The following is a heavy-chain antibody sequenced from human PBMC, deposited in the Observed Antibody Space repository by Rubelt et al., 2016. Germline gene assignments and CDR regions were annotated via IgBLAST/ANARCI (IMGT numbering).Heavy chain of an antibody. CDR2: IHPDTGFT. CDR1: GYTFTDYF. V-gene: IGHV1-2*06. CDR3: AIDYNRRESNWFDP. Sequence: QVQLVQSGAEVKKPGASVKVSCKASGYTFTDYFIHWVRQAPGQGLEWMGRIHPDTGFTKNKQKFEGRVTLTRDTSITTAFMELSSLRSDDTAVYYCAIDYNRRESNWFDPWCQGTLVTVSS. J-gene: IGHJ5*02. D-gene: IGHD3-10*01.